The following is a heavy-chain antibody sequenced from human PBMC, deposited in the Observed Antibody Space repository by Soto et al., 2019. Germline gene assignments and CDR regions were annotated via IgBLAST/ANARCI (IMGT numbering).Heavy chain of an antibody. D-gene: IGHD3-10*01. CDR2: ISYDGSNK. Sequence: QVQLVESGGGVVQPGRSLRLSCAASGFTFSSYGMHWVRQAPGKGLEWVAVISYDGSNKYYAESVKGRFTISRDNSKNTLYLQMNSLRAEDTAVYYCANGDYSWCYFDYWGQGTLVTVSS. CDR3: ANGDYSWCYFDY. CDR1: GFTFSSYG. J-gene: IGHJ4*02. V-gene: IGHV3-30*18.